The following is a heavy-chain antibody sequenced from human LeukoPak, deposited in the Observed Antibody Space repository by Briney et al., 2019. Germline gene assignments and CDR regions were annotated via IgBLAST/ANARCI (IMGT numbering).Heavy chain of an antibody. CDR3: ARGYCSGGSCYRALGY. CDR2: IYDSGST. CDR1: GGSISSGGYC. Sequence: SETLSLTCAVYGGSISSGGYCWSWLRQPPGKGLVGIVYIYDSGSTYPTPTLKSPVTIAVATTKYPFTLTLSSATAAAPAVYSCARGYCSGGSCYRALGYWGRG. V-gene: IGHV4-30-4*07. J-gene: IGHJ4*02. D-gene: IGHD2-15*01.